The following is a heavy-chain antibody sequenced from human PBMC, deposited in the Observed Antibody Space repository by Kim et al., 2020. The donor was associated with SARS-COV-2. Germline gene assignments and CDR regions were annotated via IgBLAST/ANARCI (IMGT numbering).Heavy chain of an antibody. V-gene: IGHV1-18*01. CDR3: ARIDLWYSNGYYPRAWFDP. CDR1: GYIFTTYG. Sequence: ASVKVSCRASGYIFTTYGISWVRQAPGQGLEWMGWISAYNGNTDYAQNLQGRVTMTTDTSTSTAYMELRSLKSDDTAVYYCARIDLWYSNGYYPRAWFDPWGQGTLVTVSS. J-gene: IGHJ5*02. CDR2: ISAYNGNT. D-gene: IGHD6-19*01.